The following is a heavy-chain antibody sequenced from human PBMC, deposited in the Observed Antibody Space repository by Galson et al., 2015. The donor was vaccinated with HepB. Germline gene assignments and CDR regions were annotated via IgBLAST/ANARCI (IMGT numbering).Heavy chain of an antibody. CDR2: INNDESTT. CDR1: GVNLRNYR. D-gene: IGHD1-26*01. J-gene: IGHJ4*02. Sequence: SLRLSCAASGVNLRNYRMHWVRQAPGKGLVWVSHINNDESTTIYADSLKGRFTTSRDNAKNPLYLQMDSLSVEDTAIYYCARSSGLGATMLIDFWGQGTLVTVSP. CDR3: ARSSGLGATMLIDF. V-gene: IGHV3-74*01.